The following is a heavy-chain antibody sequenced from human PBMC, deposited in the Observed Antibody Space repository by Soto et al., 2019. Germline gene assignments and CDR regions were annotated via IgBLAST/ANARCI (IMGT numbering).Heavy chain of an antibody. J-gene: IGHJ4*02. D-gene: IGHD6-6*01. CDR1: GGSISNYY. CDR2: IYYSGST. V-gene: IGHV4-59*01. Sequence: TLSLTCTVSGGSISNYYWSWIRQPPGKGLEWIGYIYYSGSTNYNPSLKSRVTISIDTSKTQFSLKLSSVNAADSAVYYCARSHEKARPFSATDYYFDYWAQGTLVTVPS. CDR3: ARSHEKARPFSATDYYFDY.